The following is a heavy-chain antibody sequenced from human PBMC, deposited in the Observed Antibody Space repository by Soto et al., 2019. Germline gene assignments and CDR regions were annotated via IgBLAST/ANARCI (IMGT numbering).Heavy chain of an antibody. CDR1: GFTFSTNA. V-gene: IGHV3-23*01. J-gene: IGHJ4*02. Sequence: GGSLRLSCAVSGFTFSTNAMSWVRQAPWIGLEFVSLISGSGNTIYYADSVKGRFTISRDNSKNTLSLQMNSLRAEDTAVYYCAKVGYDTFGYYLRSFDCWGQGTLVTVSS. CDR3: AKVGYDTFGYYLRSFDC. D-gene: IGHD3-3*01. CDR2: ISGSGNTI.